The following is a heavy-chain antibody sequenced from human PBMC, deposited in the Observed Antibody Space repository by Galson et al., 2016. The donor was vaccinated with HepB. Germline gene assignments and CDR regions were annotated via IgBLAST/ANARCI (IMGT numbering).Heavy chain of an antibody. CDR3: ARDGDVLTVYAIPSYYYYAMDV. Sequence: SLRLSCAASGFSFSNYWMSWVRQAPGKGLEWVANIKRDGSETHYVDSVKGRFTISRDNAKNSLYLQMNSLRAEDTAVYYCARDGDVLTVYAIPSYYYYAMDVWGQGTTVTVSS. J-gene: IGHJ6*02. CDR1: GFSFSNYW. CDR2: IKRDGSET. D-gene: IGHD2-8*01. V-gene: IGHV3-7*03.